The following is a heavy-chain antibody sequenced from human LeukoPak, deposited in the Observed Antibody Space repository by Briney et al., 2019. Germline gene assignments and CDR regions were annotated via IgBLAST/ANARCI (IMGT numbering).Heavy chain of an antibody. CDR1: GFTFSSYS. CDR3: ANLLVRGYLDY. CDR2: ISSSSSYI. D-gene: IGHD1-26*01. J-gene: IGHJ4*02. V-gene: IGHV3-21*04. Sequence: GGSLRLSCAASGFTFSSYSMNWVRQAPGKGLEWVSFISSSSSYIYYADSVKGRFTISRDNAKNSLYLQMNSLRAEDTAVYYCANLLVRGYLDYWGQGTLVTVSS.